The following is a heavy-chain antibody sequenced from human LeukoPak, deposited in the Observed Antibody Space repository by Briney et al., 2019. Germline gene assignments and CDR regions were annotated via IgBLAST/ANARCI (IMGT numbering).Heavy chain of an antibody. CDR3: AREHIVVVPAANPYYYYYGMDV. CDR2: IWYDGSNK. J-gene: IGHJ6*02. Sequence: GGSLRLSCAASGFTFSSYGMHWVRQAPGKGLEWVAVIWYDGSNKYYADSVKGRFTISRDSSKNTLYLQMNSLRAEDTAVYYCAREHIVVVPAANPYYYYYGMDVWGQGTTVTVSS. D-gene: IGHD2-2*01. V-gene: IGHV3-33*01. CDR1: GFTFSSYG.